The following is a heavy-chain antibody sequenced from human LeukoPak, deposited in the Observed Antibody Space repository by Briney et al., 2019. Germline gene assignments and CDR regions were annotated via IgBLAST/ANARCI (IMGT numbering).Heavy chain of an antibody. V-gene: IGHV3-7*01. Sequence: GGSLRLSCAASGFNFGEFWMAWVRQTPGMGLEWVADIKEDGSESFYVDSVKGRFTISRDNSKNTLYLQMNSLRAEDTAIYFCVKDVRGYSDGTYFDHWGQGSLVTVSS. CDR1: GFNFGEFW. CDR2: IKEDGSES. CDR3: VKDVRGYSDGTYFDH. J-gene: IGHJ4*02. D-gene: IGHD5-18*01.